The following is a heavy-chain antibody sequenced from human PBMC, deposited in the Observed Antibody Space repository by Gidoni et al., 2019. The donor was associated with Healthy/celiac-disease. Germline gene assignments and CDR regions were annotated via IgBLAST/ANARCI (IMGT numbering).Heavy chain of an antibody. D-gene: IGHD3-22*01. CDR2: IGYEGSNK. CDR1: GFTFSSSG. J-gene: IGHJ4*02. V-gene: IGHV3-33*01. CDR3: ARGEGSGYSADY. Sequence: QVQLVESGGGVVQPGRSLRLSCSASGFTFSSSGMHWARQAPGKGLEWVAVIGYEGSNKYYADAVKGRFTIARENSKNTLYLQMNSLRAEDTAVYYCARGEGSGYSADYWGQGTLVTVSS.